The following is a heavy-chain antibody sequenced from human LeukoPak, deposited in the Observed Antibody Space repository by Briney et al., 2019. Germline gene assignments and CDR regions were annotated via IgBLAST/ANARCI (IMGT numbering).Heavy chain of an antibody. J-gene: IGHJ3*02. CDR3: ARRPGHLMNRIVGATNHAFDI. V-gene: IGHV5-51*01. D-gene: IGHD1-26*01. Sequence: GESLKISCKGSGYSFTSYWIGWVRQMPGKGLEWMGIIYPGDSDTRYSPSFQGQVTISADKSISTAYLQWSSLKASDTAMYYCARRPGHLMNRIVGATNHAFDIWGQGTMVTVSS. CDR1: GYSFTSYW. CDR2: IYPGDSDT.